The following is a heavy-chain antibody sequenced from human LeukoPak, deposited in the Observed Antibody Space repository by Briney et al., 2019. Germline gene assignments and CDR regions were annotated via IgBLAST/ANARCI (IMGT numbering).Heavy chain of an antibody. Sequence: PSETLSLTCTVSGGSINGYFWSWIRRPPGKGLEWVGYIYYNGNTEYNPSLESRVTMSVDTSESQISLRLNSVTAADTAVYYCARHSSGWLYSFDLWGQGALVTVSS. CDR3: ARHSSGWLYSFDL. CDR1: GGSINGYF. D-gene: IGHD6-19*01. V-gene: IGHV4-59*08. J-gene: IGHJ4*02. CDR2: IYYNGNT.